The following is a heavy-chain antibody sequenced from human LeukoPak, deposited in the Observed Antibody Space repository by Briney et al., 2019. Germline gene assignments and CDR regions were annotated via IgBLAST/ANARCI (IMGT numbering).Heavy chain of an antibody. J-gene: IGHJ4*02. CDR2: IYFSGST. Sequence: SDTLSLTCTVSCGSISSYYWSWIRQPPRKGLAWIGYIYFSGSTNYIPSLKSRVTISVDTSKNQFSLKLSSVTAADTAVYYCASASLSALGFDYWGQGTLVTVSS. V-gene: IGHV4-59*07. CDR1: CGSISSYY. D-gene: IGHD7-27*01. CDR3: ASASLSALGFDY.